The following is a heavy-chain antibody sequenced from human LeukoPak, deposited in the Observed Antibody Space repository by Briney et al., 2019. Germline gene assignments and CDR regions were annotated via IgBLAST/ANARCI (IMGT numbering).Heavy chain of an antibody. Sequence: PGGSLRLPCAASGFTFNTYAMSWVRQAPGKGLEWVGRIKSKTDGGTTDYAAPVKGRFTISRDDSKNTLYLQMNSLKNEDTAVYYCSTDRETAGIDPWGQGTLVTVSS. CDR3: STDRETAGIDP. J-gene: IGHJ5*02. V-gene: IGHV3-15*01. D-gene: IGHD6-13*01. CDR1: GFTFNTYA. CDR2: IKSKTDGGTT.